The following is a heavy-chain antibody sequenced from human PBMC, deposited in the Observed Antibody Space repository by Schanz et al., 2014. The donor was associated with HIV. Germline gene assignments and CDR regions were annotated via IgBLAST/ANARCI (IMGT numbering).Heavy chain of an antibody. CDR1: GGSISSYY. J-gene: IGHJ4*02. V-gene: IGHV4-59*01. CDR2: IYYSGST. D-gene: IGHD3-9*01. CDR3: ARGRNYDILTGYGYYFDY. Sequence: QVHLQESGPRLVEPSGTLSLTCTVSGGSISSYYWSWIRQPPGKGLEWIGYIYYSGSTNYNPSLKSRVTISVDTSKNQFSLKLTSVTAADTAVFYCARGRNYDILTGYGYYFDYWGQGTLVTVSS.